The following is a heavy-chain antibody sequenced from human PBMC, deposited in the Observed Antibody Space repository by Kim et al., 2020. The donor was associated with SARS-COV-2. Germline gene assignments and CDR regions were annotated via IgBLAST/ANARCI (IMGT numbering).Heavy chain of an antibody. CDR2: IYYSGST. J-gene: IGHJ4*02. CDR3: ARAREEPEYYFDY. D-gene: IGHD1-26*01. Sequence: SETLSLTCTVSGGSISSGGYYWSWIRQHPGKGLEWIGYIYYSGSTYYNPSLKSRVTISVDTSKNQFSLKLSSVTAADTAVYYCARAREEPEYYFDYWGQGTLVTVS. CDR1: GGSISSGGYY. V-gene: IGHV4-31*03.